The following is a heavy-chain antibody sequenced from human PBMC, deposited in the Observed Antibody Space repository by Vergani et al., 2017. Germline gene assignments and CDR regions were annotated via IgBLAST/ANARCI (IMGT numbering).Heavy chain of an antibody. Sequence: QVQLVQSGAEVKKPGSSVKVSCKASGGTFSSYTISWVRQAPGQGLEWMGRIIPILGIGNYAQKFQGRVTITADKSTSTAYMELRSLRSDDTAVYYCARIPLRDYYDSSGYSYFNYWGQGTLVTVSS. V-gene: IGHV1-69*02. D-gene: IGHD3-22*01. J-gene: IGHJ4*02. CDR1: GGTFSSYT. CDR3: ARIPLRDYYDSSGYSYFNY. CDR2: IIPILGIG.